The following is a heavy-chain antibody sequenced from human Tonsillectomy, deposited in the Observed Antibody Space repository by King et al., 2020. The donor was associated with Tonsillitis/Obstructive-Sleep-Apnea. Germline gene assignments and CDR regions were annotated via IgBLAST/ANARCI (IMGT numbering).Heavy chain of an antibody. CDR2: IYYRGST. Sequence: QLQESGPGLVKPSETLSLTCTVSGGSISSSSYYWGWIRQPPGKGLEWIGSIYYRGSTYYNPSLKSRVTISVDTSKNQFSLKLSSVTAADTAVYYCARRVVAGIFDYLGQGTLVTVSS. J-gene: IGHJ4*02. D-gene: IGHD6-19*01. CDR3: ARRVVAGIFDY. CDR1: GGSISSSSYY. V-gene: IGHV4-39*01.